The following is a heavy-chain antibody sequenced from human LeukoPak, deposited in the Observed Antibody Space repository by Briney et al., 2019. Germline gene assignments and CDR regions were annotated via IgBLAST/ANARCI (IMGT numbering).Heavy chain of an antibody. Sequence: GASVKVSCKASGYTFTGYYMHWVRQAPGQGLEWMGWINPNSGGTNYAQKFQGRVTMTRDTSISTAYMELSRLRSDDTAVYYCARGDYDYVWGSYRYLVYWGQGTLVTVSS. V-gene: IGHV1-2*02. CDR1: GYTFTGYY. CDR2: INPNSGGT. J-gene: IGHJ4*02. CDR3: ARGDYDYVWGSYRYLVY. D-gene: IGHD3-16*02.